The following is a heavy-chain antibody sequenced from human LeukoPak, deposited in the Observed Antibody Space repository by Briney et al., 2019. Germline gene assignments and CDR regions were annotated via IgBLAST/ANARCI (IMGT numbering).Heavy chain of an antibody. CDR2: INHSGST. CDR3: ARGAPRGYSYGYADY. V-gene: IGHV4-34*01. CDR1: GGSFSGYY. J-gene: IGHJ4*02. D-gene: IGHD5-18*01. Sequence: SSETLSLTCAVYGGSFSGYYWSWIRQPPGKGLEWIGEINHSGSTNYNPSLKSRVTISVDKSKNHFSLNLRSVTAADTAVYYCARGAPRGYSYGYADYWGQGTLVTVSS.